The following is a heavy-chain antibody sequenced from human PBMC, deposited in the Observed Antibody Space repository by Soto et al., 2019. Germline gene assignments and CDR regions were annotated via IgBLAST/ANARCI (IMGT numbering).Heavy chain of an antibody. CDR3: ARHEKGSSFDH. J-gene: IGHJ4*02. V-gene: IGHV4-59*08. D-gene: IGHD6-6*01. CDR1: GGSIGRYY. Sequence: SETLSLTCSVSGGSIGRYYWSWIRQSPGKGLEWIGFIYDSENTNYNPSLKSRVTISGDTSKNQLSLTLSSVTAADTAIYYRARHEKGSSFDHWGQGALVTVSS. CDR2: IYDSENT.